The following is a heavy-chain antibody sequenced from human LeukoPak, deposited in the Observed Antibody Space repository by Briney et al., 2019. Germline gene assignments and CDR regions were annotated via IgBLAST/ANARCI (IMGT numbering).Heavy chain of an antibody. V-gene: IGHV4-61*01. D-gene: IGHD5-18*01. CDR3: ASSTAMVNDAFDI. J-gene: IGHJ3*02. CDR2: IYYSGST. CDR1: GGSVSSGSYY. Sequence: SETLSLTCTVSGGSVSSGSYYWGWIRQPPGKGLEWIGYIYYSGSTNYNPSLKSRVTISVDTSKNQFSLKLSSVTAADTAVYYCASSTAMVNDAFDIWGQGTMVTVSS.